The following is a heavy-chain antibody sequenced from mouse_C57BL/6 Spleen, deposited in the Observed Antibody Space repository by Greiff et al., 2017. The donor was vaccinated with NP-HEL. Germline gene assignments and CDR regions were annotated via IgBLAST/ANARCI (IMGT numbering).Heavy chain of an antibody. CDR3: ERQRVYSTYLYAMGY. D-gene: IGHD2-5*01. CDR1: GFTFSDYY. Sequence: EVKVVESGGGLVQPGGSLKLSCAASGFTFSDYYMYWVRQTPEKRLEWVAYISTGGGSTYYPDTVKGRFTISRDNAKNTLYLQMSRLKSEDTAMYYYERQRVYSTYLYAMGYWGQGTSVTVSS. J-gene: IGHJ4*01. CDR2: ISTGGGST. V-gene: IGHV5-12*01.